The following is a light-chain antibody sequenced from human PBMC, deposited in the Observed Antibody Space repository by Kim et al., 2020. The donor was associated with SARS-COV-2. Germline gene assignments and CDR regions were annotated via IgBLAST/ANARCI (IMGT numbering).Light chain of an antibody. CDR1: QSVSSNY. CDR3: QQYAGSPWT. V-gene: IGKV3-20*01. CDR2: GAS. J-gene: IGKJ1*01. Sequence: EVVLTQSPGTLSLSPGERGTLSCRASQSVSSNYLAWYQRKPGQAPRLLIYGASSGATGIPDRFSGSGSGTDFTLTISSLEPEDFAVYYCQQYAGSPWTFGQGTKVDIK.